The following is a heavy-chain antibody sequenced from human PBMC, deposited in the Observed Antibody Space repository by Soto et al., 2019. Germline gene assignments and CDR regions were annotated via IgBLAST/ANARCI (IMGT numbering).Heavy chain of an antibody. V-gene: IGHV4-31*03. D-gene: IGHD4-17*01. CDR3: ASGDAWEALLAH. CDR1: GASINSGGYY. J-gene: IGHJ4*02. Sequence: QVQLQESGPGLVKPSETLSLTCTVSGASINSGGYYWSWIRQLPGKGLEWIGYIYFSGSTYYNPSLESRVTISLDTSQNQFSLKLSAVTAADTAMYFCASGDAWEALLAHWGKGILVTVSS. CDR2: IYFSGST.